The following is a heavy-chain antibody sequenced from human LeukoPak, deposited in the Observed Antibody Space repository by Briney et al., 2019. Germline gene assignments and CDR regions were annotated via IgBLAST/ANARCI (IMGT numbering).Heavy chain of an antibody. Sequence: SETLSLTCTVSGGSISSYYWSWIRQPPGKGLEWIGYIYYSGSTNYNPSLKSRVTISVDTSKNQFPLKLSSVTAADTAVYYCARGRPIQLWSPSHYFDYWGQGTLVTVSS. CDR1: GGSISSYY. V-gene: IGHV4-59*12. CDR2: IYYSGST. J-gene: IGHJ4*02. D-gene: IGHD5-18*01. CDR3: ARGRPIQLWSPSHYFDY.